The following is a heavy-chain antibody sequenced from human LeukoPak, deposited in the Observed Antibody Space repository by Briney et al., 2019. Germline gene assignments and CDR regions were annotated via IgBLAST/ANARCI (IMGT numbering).Heavy chain of an antibody. J-gene: IGHJ4*02. Sequence: SETLSLTCTVSGGSISSYYCSWIRQPPGKGLEWIGYIYYSGSTNYNPSLKSRVTISVDTSKNQFSLKLSSVTAADTAVYYCARLADYDILTGYYRDYWGQGTLVTVSS. CDR1: GGSISSYY. CDR3: ARLADYDILTGYYRDY. D-gene: IGHD3-9*01. CDR2: IYYSGST. V-gene: IGHV4-59*01.